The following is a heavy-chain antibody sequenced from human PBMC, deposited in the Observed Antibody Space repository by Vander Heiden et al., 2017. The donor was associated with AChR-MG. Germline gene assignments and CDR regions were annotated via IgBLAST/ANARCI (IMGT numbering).Heavy chain of an antibody. CDR3: ARGTGVTTSVYYYYGMDV. J-gene: IGHJ6*02. CDR1: GGSISRVGDY. V-gene: IGHV4-31*03. CDR2: IYYSGST. Sequence: QVHLQESCPGLVKPSHTLSLTCSVSGGSISRVGDYWSWIRQHPGKGLEWIGYIYYSGSTYYNPSLKSRVTISVDTSKNQFPLKLSSVTAADTAVYYCARGTGVTTSVYYYYGMDVWGQGTTVTVSS. D-gene: IGHD4-17*01.